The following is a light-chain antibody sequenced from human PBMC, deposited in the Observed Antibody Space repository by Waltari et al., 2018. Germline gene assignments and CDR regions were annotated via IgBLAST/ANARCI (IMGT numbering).Light chain of an antibody. Sequence: QAGLTQPASVSKGLRKTDTHACTGNSNKVGNQVAAWWQQRQGPPPKLLSYRNNTRPSGISERLSASRSGNTASLTITGLQPEDEGDYYCSAWDDSISGWVFGGGTQLTVL. CDR3: SAWDDSISGWV. V-gene: IGLV10-54*01. CDR2: RNN. J-gene: IGLJ3*02. CDR1: SNKVGNQV.